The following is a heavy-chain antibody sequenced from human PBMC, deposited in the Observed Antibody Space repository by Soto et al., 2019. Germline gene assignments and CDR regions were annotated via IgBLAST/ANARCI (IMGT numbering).Heavy chain of an antibody. Sequence: QVQLQQWGAGLLKPSETLSLTCAVYGGSFSGYYWSWIRQPPGKGLEWIGEINHSGSTNYNPSLKSRVTISVDTSKNQFSLKLSSVTAADTAVYYCARAVDPDYGDYSWGQGTLVTVSS. D-gene: IGHD4-17*01. V-gene: IGHV4-34*01. CDR1: GGSFSGYY. CDR2: INHSGST. J-gene: IGHJ4*02. CDR3: ARAVDPDYGDYS.